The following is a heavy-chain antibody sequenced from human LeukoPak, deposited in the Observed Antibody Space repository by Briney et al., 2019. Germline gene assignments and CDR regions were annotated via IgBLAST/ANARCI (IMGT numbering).Heavy chain of an antibody. D-gene: IGHD5-24*01. J-gene: IGHJ4*02. CDR2: VSAYNGNT. V-gene: IGHV1-18*01. CDR1: GYTFISCG. CDR3: ARDRYGDGFAFFDY. Sequence: GASVKVSCKASGYTFISCGISWVRQAPGQGLEWMGWVSAYNGNTNYAQRLQGRVTMNRDTSISTAYMELSSLRSDDTAIYYCARDRYGDGFAFFDYWGQGALVTVSS.